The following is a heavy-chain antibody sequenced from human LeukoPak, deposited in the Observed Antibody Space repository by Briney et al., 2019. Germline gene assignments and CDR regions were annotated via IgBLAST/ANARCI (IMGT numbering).Heavy chain of an antibody. D-gene: IGHD3-16*01. CDR1: GYSFTNYW. CDR3: ARGRGRQATDAFDI. J-gene: IGHJ3*02. Sequence: GESLKISCKGSGYSFTNYWIGWVRQLPGQGLERMGIIYPRDSDIRYSPSFQGQVTISADKSISTAYLQCSSLKASDTAMYYCARGRGRQATDAFDIWGQGTMVTVSS. V-gene: IGHV5-51*01. CDR2: IYPRDSDI.